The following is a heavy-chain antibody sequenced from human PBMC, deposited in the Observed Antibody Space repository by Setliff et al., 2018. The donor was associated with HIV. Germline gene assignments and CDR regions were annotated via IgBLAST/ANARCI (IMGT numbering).Heavy chain of an antibody. CDR1: GFTFSSYS. CDR2: ISSSSSTI. CDR3: ARGQDGLRYNWFDP. J-gene: IGHJ5*02. Sequence: PGGSLRLSCAASGFTFSSYSMNWVRQAPGKGLEWVSYISSSSSTIYYADSVKGRFTISRDNAKNSLYLQMNSLRAEDTAVYYCARGQDGLRYNWFDPWGQGTLVTVSS. V-gene: IGHV3-48*04.